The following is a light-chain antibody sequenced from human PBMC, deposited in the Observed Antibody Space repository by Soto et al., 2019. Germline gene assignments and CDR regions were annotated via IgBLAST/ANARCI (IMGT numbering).Light chain of an antibody. J-gene: IGKJ5*01. CDR2: GVS. V-gene: IGKV3-15*01. CDR1: QSISSY. CDR3: QQYSDWPSIT. Sequence: EIVMTQSPETLSVSAGERATLSCRATQSISSYLAWYQLKPGQAPRLLIYGVSTRATGIPARFSGSESGTEFTLTISSLQSEDVAVYYCQQYSDWPSITFGQGTRLEIK.